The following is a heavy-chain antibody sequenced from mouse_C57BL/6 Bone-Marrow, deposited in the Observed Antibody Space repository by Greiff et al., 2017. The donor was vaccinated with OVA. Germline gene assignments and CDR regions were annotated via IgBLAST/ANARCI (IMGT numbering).Heavy chain of an antibody. V-gene: IGHV5-2*01. CDR3: ARQRAD. Sequence: EVQLVESGGGLVQPGASLKLSCESYEYEFTSHDMSWVRQTPEKRLELVAAINRDGGSTYYPDNMEGRCIISRDKTKKTLYLQMSSLRSEDTALYYCARQRADWGQGTLVTVSA. CDR2: INRDGGST. J-gene: IGHJ3*01. CDR1: EYEFTSHD.